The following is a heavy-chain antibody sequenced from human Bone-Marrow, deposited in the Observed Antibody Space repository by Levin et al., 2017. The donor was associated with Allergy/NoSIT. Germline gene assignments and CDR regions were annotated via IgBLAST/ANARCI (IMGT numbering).Heavy chain of an antibody. D-gene: IGHD3-16*01. CDR1: GFIFEDYG. V-gene: IGHV3-9*01. Sequence: SLKISCAGSGFIFEDYGMYWVRQGPGKGLEWVSGIGRKGVKKGYADSVKGRFTISRDNTNNSLYLQMNSLRPEDTALYYCTKDKGLGFDSWGQGTLVTVSS. J-gene: IGHJ4*02. CDR3: TKDKGLGFDS. CDR2: IGRKGVKK.